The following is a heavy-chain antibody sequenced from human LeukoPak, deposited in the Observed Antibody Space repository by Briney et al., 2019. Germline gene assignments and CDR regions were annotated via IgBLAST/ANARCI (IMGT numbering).Heavy chain of an antibody. V-gene: IGHV4-34*01. D-gene: IGHD3-10*01. Sequence: SETLSLTCAVYGGSFSGYYWSWIRQPPGKGLEWIGEINHSGSTNYNPSLKSRVTISVDTSKNQFSLKLSSVTAADTAVYYCARPVGDGSRSSPFDYWGQGTLVTVSS. J-gene: IGHJ4*02. CDR3: ARPVGDGSRSSPFDY. CDR2: INHSGST. CDR1: GGSFSGYY.